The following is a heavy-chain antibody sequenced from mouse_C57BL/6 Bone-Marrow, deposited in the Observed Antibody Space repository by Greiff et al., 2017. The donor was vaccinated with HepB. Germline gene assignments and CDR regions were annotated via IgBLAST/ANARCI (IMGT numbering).Heavy chain of an antibody. CDR3: ARGVLPFPYAMDY. J-gene: IGHJ4*01. CDR2: INPSNGGT. V-gene: IGHV1-53*01. CDR1: GYTFTSYW. Sequence: VKLQQPGTELVKPGASVKLSCKASGYTFTSYWMHWVKQRPGQGLEWIGNINPSNGGTNYNEKFKSKATLTVDKSSSTAYMQLSSLTSEDSAVYYCARGVLPFPYAMDYWGQGTSVTVSS. D-gene: IGHD5-5*01.